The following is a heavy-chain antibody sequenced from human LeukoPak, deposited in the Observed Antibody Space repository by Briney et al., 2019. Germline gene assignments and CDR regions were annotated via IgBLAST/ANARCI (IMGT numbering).Heavy chain of an antibody. CDR3: AGVVVAALPDAFDI. CDR2: ISAYNGNT. V-gene: IGHV1-18*01. D-gene: IGHD2-15*01. Sequence: ASVKVSCKASGYTFTSYGISWVRQAPGQGLEWMGWISAYNGNTNYAQKLQGRVTMTTDTSTSTAYMELRSLRSDDTAVYYCAGVVVAALPDAFDIWGQGTMVTVSS. J-gene: IGHJ3*02. CDR1: GYTFTSYG.